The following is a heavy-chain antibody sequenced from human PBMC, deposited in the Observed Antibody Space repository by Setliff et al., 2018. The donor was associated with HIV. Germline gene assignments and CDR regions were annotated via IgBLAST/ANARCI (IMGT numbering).Heavy chain of an antibody. V-gene: IGHV1-3*01. Sequence: ASVKVSCKASGYTFSSYVMNWVRQAPGHKLEWMGWINAGNGYTKYSQKFQGRVSITRETSTSTAYMELSSLRSEDTAVYDCARTDSRWYARGRDPLYGMDVWGQGTTVTVSS. CDR1: GYTFSSYV. D-gene: IGHD6-13*01. J-gene: IGHJ6*02. CDR3: ARTDSRWYARGRDPLYGMDV. CDR2: INAGNGYT.